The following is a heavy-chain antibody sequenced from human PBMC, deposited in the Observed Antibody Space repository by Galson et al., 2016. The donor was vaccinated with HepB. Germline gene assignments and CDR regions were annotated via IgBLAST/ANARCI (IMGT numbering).Heavy chain of an antibody. J-gene: IGHJ6*02. CDR2: IFYSGST. D-gene: IGHD5-18*01. Sequence: SETLSLTCTVSGGSISSSSYYWGWIRQPPGKGLEWIGSIFYSGSTYYNPPLKSRVTISVDTSKNQFSLNLISVTSADTAVYYCATGIVDTTTAEFNYWYYYGRDVWGQGPTVTVSS. V-gene: IGHV4-39*01. CDR1: GGSISSSSYY. CDR3: ATGIVDTTTAEFNYWYYYGRDV.